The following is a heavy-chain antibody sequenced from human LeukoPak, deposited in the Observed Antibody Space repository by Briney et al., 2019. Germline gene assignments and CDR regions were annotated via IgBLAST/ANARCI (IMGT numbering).Heavy chain of an antibody. J-gene: IGHJ4*02. CDR1: GGSISSYY. D-gene: IGHD4-17*01. CDR3: ARERARYGDFAY. Sequence: SETPSLTCTVSGGSISSYYWSWIRQPPGKGLEWIGYIYYSGSTNYNPSLESRVTISVDTSKNQFSLKLSSVTAADTAVYYCARERARYGDFAYWGQGTLVTVSS. V-gene: IGHV4-59*01. CDR2: IYYSGST.